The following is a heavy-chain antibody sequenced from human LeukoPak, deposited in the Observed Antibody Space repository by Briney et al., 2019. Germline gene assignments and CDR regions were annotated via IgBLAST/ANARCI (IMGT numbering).Heavy chain of an antibody. CDR2: INHSGSI. Sequence: PSETLSLTCAVYGGSFSVYYWHWIPQPPGKGLECIGEINHSGSINYNPSLKSRVTISVDKSKNQFSLKLSSVTAADTAVYYGATSYYDFWSGIWRGLFVDSCGQGTLVTVSA. D-gene: IGHD3-3*01. J-gene: IGHJ4*02. V-gene: IGHV4-34*01. CDR1: GGSFSVYY. CDR3: ATSYYDFWSGIWRGLFVDS.